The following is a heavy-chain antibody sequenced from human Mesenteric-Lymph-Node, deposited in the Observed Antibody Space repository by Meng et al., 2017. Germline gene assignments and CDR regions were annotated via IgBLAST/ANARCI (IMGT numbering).Heavy chain of an antibody. D-gene: IGHD4-17*01. Sequence: VQRQESGPGMVKPSQTLALTCTVAGGSISSGDYYWSWIRQPPVKGLEWIGYIYYSGSTYYNPSLKSRVTISVDTSKNQFSLKLSSVTAADTAVYYCARGPTTYFDYWGQGTLVTVSS. CDR1: GGSISSGDYY. CDR3: ARGPTTYFDY. V-gene: IGHV4-30-4*01. CDR2: IYYSGST. J-gene: IGHJ4*02.